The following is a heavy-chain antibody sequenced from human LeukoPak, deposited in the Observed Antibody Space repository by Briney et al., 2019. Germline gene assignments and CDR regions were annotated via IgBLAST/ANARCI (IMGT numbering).Heavy chain of an antibody. J-gene: IGHJ6*02. CDR1: GGTFSSYT. CDR2: IIPILGIA. CDR3: ARTGGYCSGGSCYPNHGMDV. Sequence: VASVKVSCKASGGTFSSYTISWVRQAPGQGLEWMGRIIPILGIANYAQKFQGRVTITADKSTSTAYMELSSLRSGDTAVYYCARTGGYCSGGSCYPNHGMDVWGQGTTVTVSS. D-gene: IGHD2-15*01. V-gene: IGHV1-69*02.